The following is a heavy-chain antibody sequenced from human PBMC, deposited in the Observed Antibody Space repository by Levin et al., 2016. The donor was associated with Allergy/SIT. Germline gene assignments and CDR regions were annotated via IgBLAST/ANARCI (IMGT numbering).Heavy chain of an antibody. D-gene: IGHD5-12*01. CDR1: GGSISSGGYY. Sequence: LSLTCTVSGGSISSGGYYWSWIRQHPGKGLEWIGYIYYSGSTYYNPSLKSRVTISVDTSKNQFSLKLSSVTAADTAVYYCARQGATTYYYYYGMDVWGQGTTVTVSS. V-gene: IGHV4-31*03. J-gene: IGHJ6*02. CDR2: IYYSGST. CDR3: ARQGATTYYYYYGMDV.